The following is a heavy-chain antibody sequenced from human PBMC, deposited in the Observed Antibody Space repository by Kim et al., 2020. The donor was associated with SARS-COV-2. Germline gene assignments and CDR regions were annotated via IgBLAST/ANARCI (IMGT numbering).Heavy chain of an antibody. J-gene: IGHJ6*02. CDR2: IYPGDSDT. CDR3: ARSDSGSYSANYYGMDV. CDR1: GYSFTSYW. V-gene: IGHV5-51*01. D-gene: IGHD1-26*01. Sequence: GESLKISCKGSGYSFTSYWIGWVRQMPGKGLEWMGIIYPGDSDTRHSPSFQGQVTISADKSISTAYLQWSSLKASDTAMYYCARSDSGSYSANYYGMDVWGQGTTVTVSS.